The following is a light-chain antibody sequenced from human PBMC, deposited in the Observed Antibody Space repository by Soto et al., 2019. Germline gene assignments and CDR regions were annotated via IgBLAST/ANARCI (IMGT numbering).Light chain of an antibody. V-gene: IGKV1-39*01. CDR2: TAS. Sequence: DIQVTQSPSSLSASVGDRVTITCRASQSIRTYLNWYQQRPGKPPKLLIHTASTLQSGVPSRFSGSGSATDFTLTISSLQPEDFATYHCQQTYSTLNSFGQGTNLEIK. CDR3: QQTYSTLNS. J-gene: IGKJ2*03. CDR1: QSIRTY.